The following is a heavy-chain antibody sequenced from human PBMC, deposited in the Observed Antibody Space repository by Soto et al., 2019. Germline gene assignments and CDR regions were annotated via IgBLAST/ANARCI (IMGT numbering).Heavy chain of an antibody. CDR2: IYSGGST. D-gene: IGHD5-12*01. CDR1: GFTVSSNY. J-gene: IGHJ4*02. CDR3: ATLVAPLWPLDY. Sequence: EVQLVESGGGLVQPGGSLRLSCAASGFTVSSNYMSWVRQAPGKGLEWVSVIYSGGSTYYADSVKGRFTISRDNSKNTLYLQMNSLRAEDTAVYYCATLVAPLWPLDYWGQGTLVTVSS. V-gene: IGHV3-66*01.